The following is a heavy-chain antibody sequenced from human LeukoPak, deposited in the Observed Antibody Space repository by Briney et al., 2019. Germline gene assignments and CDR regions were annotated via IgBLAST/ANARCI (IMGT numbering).Heavy chain of an antibody. CDR3: TRVGYIDEGIDY. J-gene: IGHJ4*02. D-gene: IGHD5-24*01. V-gene: IGHV3-7*04. Sequence: GGSPRLSCVASGFPFSSYWMTWVRQAPGKGLEWVANIKQDGSKKSYVDSVKGRFTISRDNAKNSLYLQMNSLRAEDTAIYYCTRVGYIDEGIDYWGQGTLVTVSS. CDR2: IKQDGSKK. CDR1: GFPFSSYW.